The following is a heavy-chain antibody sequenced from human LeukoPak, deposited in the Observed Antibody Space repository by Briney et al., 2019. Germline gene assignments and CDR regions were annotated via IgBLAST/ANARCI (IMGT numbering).Heavy chain of an antibody. V-gene: IGHV3-30-3*01. CDR3: AKAASSWYPYYGMDV. D-gene: IGHD6-13*01. CDR1: GSTFSNYD. CDR2: ISYDGSKK. J-gene: IGHJ6*02. Sequence: GGSLRLSCAASGSTFSNYDMHWVRQAPGRGLEWVAVISYDGSKKYYADSVKGRFTISRDNSKNTLYLQMNSLRAEDTAVYYCAKAASSWYPYYGMDVWGQGTTVTVSS.